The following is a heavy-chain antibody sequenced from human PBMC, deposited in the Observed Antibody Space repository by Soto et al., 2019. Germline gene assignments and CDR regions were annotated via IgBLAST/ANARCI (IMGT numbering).Heavy chain of an antibody. CDR1: GFTFSNYG. CDR3: ARDQVGDVGATPDY. J-gene: IGHJ4*02. Sequence: GGSLRLSCAASGFTFSNYGMHWVRQAPGKGLEWVAFIWYDETNEYYGDSVKGRFTISRDNSKNTLHLLMTSLRAEDTALYFCARDQVGDVGATPDYWGQGAQVTVSS. D-gene: IGHD1-26*01. V-gene: IGHV3-33*01. CDR2: IWYDETNE.